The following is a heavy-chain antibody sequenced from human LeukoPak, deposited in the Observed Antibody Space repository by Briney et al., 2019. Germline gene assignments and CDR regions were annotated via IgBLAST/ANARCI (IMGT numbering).Heavy chain of an antibody. D-gene: IGHD2-21*01. CDR1: GFTFSSYS. J-gene: IGHJ4*02. CDR2: ISSSSSYI. Sequence: GGSLRLSCAASGFTFSSYSMNWVRQAPGKGLEWVSSISSSSSYIYYADSVKGRFTISRDNAKNSLYLQMNSLRAEDTALYYCATGYLSGDQRVFDCWGQGTLVTVSS. CDR3: ATGYLSGDQRVFDC. V-gene: IGHV3-21*03.